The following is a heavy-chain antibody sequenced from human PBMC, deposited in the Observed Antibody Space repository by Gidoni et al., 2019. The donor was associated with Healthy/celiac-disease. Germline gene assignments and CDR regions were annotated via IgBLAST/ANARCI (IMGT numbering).Heavy chain of an antibody. V-gene: IGHV4-34*01. D-gene: IGHD6-6*01. J-gene: IGHJ6*03. CDR1: GGSFSGYY. Sequence: QVQLQQWGAGLLKPSETLSLTCAVYGGSFSGYYWSWIRQPPGKGLGWIGEINHSGSTNYNPSLKRRVTISVDTSKNQFSLKLSSVTAADTAVYYCAREARSSSSRSGSYYYMDVWGKGTTVTVSS. CDR2: INHSGST. CDR3: AREARSSSSRSGSYYYMDV.